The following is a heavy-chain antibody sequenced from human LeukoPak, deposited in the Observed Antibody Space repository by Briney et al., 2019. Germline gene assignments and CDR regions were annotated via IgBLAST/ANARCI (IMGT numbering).Heavy chain of an antibody. CDR1: GGSISSHGYY. CDR3: ASGRGYSSSWHDY. CDR2: IYYSGNT. D-gene: IGHD6-13*01. Sequence: PSETLSLTCTVSGGSISSHGYYWGWIRQTPGKGLEWIGSIYYSGNTYFNPSLKSRVTMSIDTSKNQFSLKLSSVTAADTAVYYCASGRGYSSSWHDYWGQGTLVTVSS. J-gene: IGHJ4*02. V-gene: IGHV4-39*07.